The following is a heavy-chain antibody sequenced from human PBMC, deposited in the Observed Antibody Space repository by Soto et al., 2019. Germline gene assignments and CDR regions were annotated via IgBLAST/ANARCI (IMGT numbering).Heavy chain of an antibody. CDR3: ARKTNFHGNKSFFDL. J-gene: IGHJ4*02. D-gene: IGHD1-26*01. CDR2: IYYSGST. Sequence: SETLSLTCTVFGGSIYSSSDSWGWIRQPPGKGLEWIVSIYYSGSTSYNPSLKSRVTISVDTSKSQFSLKLSSVTAADTAVFYCARKTNFHGNKSFFDLWGQGTLVTVSS. CDR1: GGSIYSSSDS. V-gene: IGHV4-39*01.